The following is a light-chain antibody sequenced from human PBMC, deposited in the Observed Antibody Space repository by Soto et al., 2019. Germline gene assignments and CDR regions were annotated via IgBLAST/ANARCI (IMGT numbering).Light chain of an antibody. CDR3: QQSYTTTWT. CDR1: PSIGSY. V-gene: IGKV1-39*01. CDR2: GAS. J-gene: IGKJ2*01. Sequence: DIQMTQSPSPLSASVGARVPITCRASPSIGSYLTWYQQRPGIALRLLTYGASNLQSGLTSLFSGSGSWSDFTLTISSLQPEEFAIYYCQQSYTTTWTFGQGTKVDIK.